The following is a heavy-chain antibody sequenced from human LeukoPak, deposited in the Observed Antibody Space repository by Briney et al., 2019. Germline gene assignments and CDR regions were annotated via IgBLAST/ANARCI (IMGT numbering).Heavy chain of an antibody. CDR1: GFTFSSYW. CDR2: IKQSGTET. V-gene: IGHV3-7*01. Sequence: GGSLRLSCEASGFTFSSYWMSWVRQAPGKGLEWVANIKQSGTETFLMDAVKGRFTISRDNAKNSLYLQMNSLRAEDTAVYYCATHELKDAFDIWGQGTMVTVSS. D-gene: IGHD3-10*01. J-gene: IGHJ3*02. CDR3: ATHELKDAFDI.